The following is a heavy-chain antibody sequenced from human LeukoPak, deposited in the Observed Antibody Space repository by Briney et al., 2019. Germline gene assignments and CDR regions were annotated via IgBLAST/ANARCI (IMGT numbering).Heavy chain of an antibody. D-gene: IGHD6-6*01. V-gene: IGHV1-18*01. CDR3: ARVPRIAARQGYYYYMDV. Sequence: ASVKVSCKASGYNFAGSGISWVRQAPGQGLEWMGWISGYNSDTNYAQEFHGRVTMTTDTPTGTAYMELRSLTSDDTAVYYCARVPRIAARQGYYYYMDVWGKGTTVTVSS. J-gene: IGHJ6*03. CDR2: ISGYNSDT. CDR1: GYNFAGSG.